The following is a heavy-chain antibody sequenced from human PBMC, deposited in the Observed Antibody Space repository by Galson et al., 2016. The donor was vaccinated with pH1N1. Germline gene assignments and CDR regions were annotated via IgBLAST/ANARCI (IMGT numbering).Heavy chain of an antibody. Sequence: QSGAEVKKPGESLRISCKGSGYSFTNYWISWVRQMPGKGLEWMGKIDPSDSYTNYSPAFQGHVSISADKSINTAYLQWSSLKASDTAMYYCAISLGVPGSIKAGRRRDMDVWGQGTTVTVSS. V-gene: IGHV5-10-1*01. J-gene: IGHJ6*02. CDR2: IDPSDSYT. CDR3: AISLGVPGSIKAGRRRDMDV. D-gene: IGHD2-2*02. CDR1: GYSFTNYW.